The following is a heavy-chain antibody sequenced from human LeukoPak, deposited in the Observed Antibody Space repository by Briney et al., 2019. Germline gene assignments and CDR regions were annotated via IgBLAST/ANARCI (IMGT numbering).Heavy chain of an antibody. CDR1: GFTFTRHA. CDR2: ISDTAGTT. Sequence: GGSLRLSCAASGFTFTRHAMSWVRQAPGQGLQWVSTISDTAGTTFYRDSVQGRFTISRDISNNTLFLHMGGLRADDTAVYYCARGGAYDYGVLDAWGQGAQVTVSS. CDR3: ARGGAYDYGVLDA. V-gene: IGHV3-23*01. J-gene: IGHJ5*02. D-gene: IGHD4/OR15-4a*01.